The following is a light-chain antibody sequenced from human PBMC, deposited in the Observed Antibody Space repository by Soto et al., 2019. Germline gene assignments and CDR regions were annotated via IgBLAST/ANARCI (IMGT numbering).Light chain of an antibody. CDR3: QQYNGYPYT. V-gene: IGKV1-5*03. CDR1: QSIRSW. Sequence: DIQMTQSPSTLSASVGDRVTITCRASQSIRSWLAWYQQKPGKAPKLLIRKASTLESGVPSRLSGSGSGTDLTLTISSLQPEDSATYYCQQYNGYPYTFGQGTKLEIK. J-gene: IGKJ2*01. CDR2: KAS.